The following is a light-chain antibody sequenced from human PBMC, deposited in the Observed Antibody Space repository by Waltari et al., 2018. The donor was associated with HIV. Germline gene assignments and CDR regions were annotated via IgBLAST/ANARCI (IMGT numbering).Light chain of an antibody. CDR3: SAWDSSLSAWV. Sequence: QAGLSQPPSVSKGLRQTATLTCTGNSNNVGYQGAAWLQQHQGHPPKLLAYRNNNRPSGISERLSASRSGNTVSLTITGLQPEDEADYYCSAWDSSLSAWVFGGGTKLTVL. J-gene: IGLJ3*02. CDR2: RNN. V-gene: IGLV10-54*01. CDR1: SNNVGYQG.